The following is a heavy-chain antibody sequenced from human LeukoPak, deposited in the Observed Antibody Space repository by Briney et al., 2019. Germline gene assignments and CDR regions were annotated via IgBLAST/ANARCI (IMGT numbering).Heavy chain of an antibody. V-gene: IGHV1-18*04. CDR3: ARDHGRGDWFDP. J-gene: IGHJ5*02. D-gene: IGHD2-15*01. Sequence: AAVQVSFKASGYAFTSYGISWVRPAPGQGVGWMGWISAYNGNTNYAQKLQGRVTMTTDTSTSTAYMELRSLRSDDTAVYYCARDHGRGDWFDPWGQGTLVTVSS. CDR2: ISAYNGNT. CDR1: GYAFTSYG.